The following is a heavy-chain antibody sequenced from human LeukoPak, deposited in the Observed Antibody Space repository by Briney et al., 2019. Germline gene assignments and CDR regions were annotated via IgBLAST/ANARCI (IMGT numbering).Heavy chain of an antibody. CDR1: GGSISSYY. CDR3: ARARLDSSGRFDY. D-gene: IGHD3-22*01. CDR2: IYYGGST. J-gene: IGHJ4*02. Sequence: PSETQSLTCTVSGGSISSYYWSWIRQSPGKGLEWIGYIYYGGSTDYNPSLKSRVTISKDTSKTQFSLRLSSVTAADTAVYYCARARLDSSGRFDYWGQGTLVTVSS. V-gene: IGHV4-59*01.